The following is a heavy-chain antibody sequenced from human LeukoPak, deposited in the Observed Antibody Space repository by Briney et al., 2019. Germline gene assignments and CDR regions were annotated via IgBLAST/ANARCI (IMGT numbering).Heavy chain of an antibody. J-gene: IGHJ6*02. CDR1: GGSISGYY. CDR3: VRFGVNYDMDV. V-gene: IGHV4-59*01. CDR2: IHYSGRA. D-gene: IGHD3-16*01. Sequence: SETLSLTCSVSGGSISGYYWTWVRRPPGKGLEWIAQIHYSGRADYNPSLKSRITMSVDTSRNQISLKLSSVTAADTAIYYCVRFGVNYDMDVWGQGTTVTVFS.